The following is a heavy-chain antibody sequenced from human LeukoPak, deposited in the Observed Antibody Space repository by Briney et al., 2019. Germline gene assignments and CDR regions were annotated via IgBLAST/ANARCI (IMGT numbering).Heavy chain of an antibody. CDR1: GGSISSGDYY. J-gene: IGHJ4*02. CDR3: ARDPVTGYFDY. D-gene: IGHD2-21*02. CDR2: IYYSGST. V-gene: IGHV4-30-4*01. Sequence: SETLSLTCTVSGGSISSGDYYWSWIRQPPGKGLEWIGYIYYSGSTYYNPSLKSRVTISVDTSKNQFSLKLSSVTAADTAVYYCARDPVTGYFDYWGQGTLVTVSS.